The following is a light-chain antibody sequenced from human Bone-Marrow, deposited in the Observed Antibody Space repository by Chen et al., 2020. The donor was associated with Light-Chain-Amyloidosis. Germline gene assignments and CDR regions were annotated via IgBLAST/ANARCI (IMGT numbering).Light chain of an antibody. CDR3: QVWDRSSDRPV. CDR1: NIGATS. J-gene: IGLJ3*02. CDR2: EDS. Sequence: SYVLTAPPSVSVPPADAHAIACGGNNIGATSVHWYQQTPGQAPLLVVYEDSDRPSGIPERLSGSNSGNTATLTISRVEAGDAADYYCQVWDRSSDRPVFGGGTKLTVL. V-gene: IGLV3-21*02.